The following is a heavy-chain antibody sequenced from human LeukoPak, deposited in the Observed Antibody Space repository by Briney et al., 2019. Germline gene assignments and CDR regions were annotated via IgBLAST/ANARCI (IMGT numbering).Heavy chain of an antibody. CDR2: IRYDGSNK. CDR3: AKDSLLGVVVPAAIGWFDP. D-gene: IGHD2-2*02. CDR1: GFTFSSYG. Sequence: QAGGSLRLSCAASGFTFSSYGMHWVRQAPGKGLEWVAFIRYDGSNKYYADSVKGRFTISRDNSENTLYLQMNSLRAEDTAVYYCAKDSLLGVVVPAAIGWFDPWGQGTLVTVSS. V-gene: IGHV3-30*02. J-gene: IGHJ5*02.